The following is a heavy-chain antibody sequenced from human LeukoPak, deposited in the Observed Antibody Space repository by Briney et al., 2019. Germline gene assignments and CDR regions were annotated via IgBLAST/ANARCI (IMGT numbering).Heavy chain of an antibody. Sequence: PGGSLRLSCEASGFTFSDHYMDWVSQAPGKGLEWVGRIRKKVNGYTTEYAASEKGRFTISRDDSKNSLYLQMNSLKTEDTAVYYCARVKVVGPDYYFDSWGQGTLVTVSS. V-gene: IGHV3-72*01. J-gene: IGHJ4*02. CDR2: IRKKVNGYTT. D-gene: IGHD1-26*01. CDR1: GFTFSDHY. CDR3: ARVKVVGPDYYFDS.